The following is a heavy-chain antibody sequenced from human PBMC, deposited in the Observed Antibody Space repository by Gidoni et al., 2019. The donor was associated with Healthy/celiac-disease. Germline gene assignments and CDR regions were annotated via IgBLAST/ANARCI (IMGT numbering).Heavy chain of an antibody. D-gene: IGHD2-2*01. CDR3: ARRYCSSTSCYYPYYYYMDV. J-gene: IGHJ6*03. CDR1: GFTFSSYS. V-gene: IGHV3-21*01. Sequence: EVQLVESGGGLVKPGGSLRLSCAASGFTFSSYSMNWVRQAPGKGLEWVSSISSSSSYIYYADSVKGRFTISIDNAKNSLYLQMNSLRAEDTAVYYCARRYCSSTSCYYPYYYYMDVWGKGTTVTVSS. CDR2: ISSSSSYI.